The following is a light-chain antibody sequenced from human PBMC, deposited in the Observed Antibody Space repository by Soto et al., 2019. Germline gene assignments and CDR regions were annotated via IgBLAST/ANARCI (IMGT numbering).Light chain of an antibody. Sequence: DIQGTQSPSTLSASVGDRVTITCRASQSINNWLAWYQQKPGKAPKLLIYKASSLESGVPSRFSGSVSGTEGTLTISSLQTDDGATYYCQQYNSYSWTFGQGTKVDIK. CDR3: QQYNSYSWT. J-gene: IGKJ1*01. CDR1: QSINNW. V-gene: IGKV1-5*03. CDR2: KAS.